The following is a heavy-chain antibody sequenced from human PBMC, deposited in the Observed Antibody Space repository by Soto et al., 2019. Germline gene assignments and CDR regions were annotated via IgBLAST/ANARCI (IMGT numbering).Heavy chain of an antibody. CDR3: AKDKSTYYYGSGSLDY. Sequence: EVQLVESGGGLVQPGRSLRLSCAASGFTFDDYAMHWVRQAPGKGLEWVSGISWNSGSIGYADSVKGRFTISRDNAKNSLYLKMNSLRAEDTALYYCAKDKSTYYYGSGSLDYWGQGTLVTVSS. CDR1: GFTFDDYA. CDR2: ISWNSGSI. D-gene: IGHD3-10*01. V-gene: IGHV3-9*01. J-gene: IGHJ4*02.